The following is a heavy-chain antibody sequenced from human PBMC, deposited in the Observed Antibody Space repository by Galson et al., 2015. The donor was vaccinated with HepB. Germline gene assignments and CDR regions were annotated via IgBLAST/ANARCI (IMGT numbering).Heavy chain of an antibody. CDR3: ARDGGALATVWDY. D-gene: IGHD4-11*01. J-gene: IGHJ4*02. CDR1: GFTFDDYG. Sequence: SLRLSCAASGFTFDDYGMSWVRQAPGKGLEWVGVIWYDGRNKYYAESVKGRFTISRDNSKNTLYLQMNSLRAVDTAVYYCARDGGALATVWDYWGQGTLVTVSS. V-gene: IGHV3-33*08. CDR2: IWYDGRNK.